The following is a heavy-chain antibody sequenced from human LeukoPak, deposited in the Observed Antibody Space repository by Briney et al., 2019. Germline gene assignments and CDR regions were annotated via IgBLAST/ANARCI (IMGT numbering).Heavy chain of an antibody. V-gene: IGHV1-2*02. CDR2: INPNSGGT. Sequence: ASVKVSCKASGYTFTGYYMHWVRQAPGQGLEWMGWINPNSGGTNYAQKLQGRVTMTTDTSTSTAYMELRSLRSDDTAVYYCARGGDIVVVPAAIRFDPWGQGTLVTVSS. CDR3: ARGGDIVVVPAAIRFDP. CDR1: GYTFTGYY. J-gene: IGHJ5*02. D-gene: IGHD2-2*01.